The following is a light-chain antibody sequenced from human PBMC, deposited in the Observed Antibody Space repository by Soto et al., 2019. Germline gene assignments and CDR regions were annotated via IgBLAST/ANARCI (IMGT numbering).Light chain of an antibody. V-gene: IGKV3-20*01. CDR1: QSVSSSY. J-gene: IGKJ4*01. Sequence: IVLTQSPGTLSLSPGERATLSCRASQSVSSSYLAWYQQKPGQAPRLLIYGASSRATGIPDRFSGSGSGTDFTLTISRLEPEDFAVYYCQPYGSSLPPFGGGTKVDIK. CDR3: QPYGSSLPP. CDR2: GAS.